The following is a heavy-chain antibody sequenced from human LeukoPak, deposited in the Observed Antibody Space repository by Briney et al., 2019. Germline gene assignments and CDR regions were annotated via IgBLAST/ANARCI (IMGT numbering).Heavy chain of an antibody. J-gene: IGHJ4*02. D-gene: IGHD3-22*01. V-gene: IGHV1-69*04. CDR2: IIPIFGIA. CDR3: ARGDYYDSSGTFDY. Sequence: SVKVSCTASGGTFSSYAISWVRQAPGQGLEWMERIIPIFGIANYARKFQGRVTITADKSTSTAYMELSSLRSEDTAVYYCARGDYYDSSGTFDYWGQGTLVTVSS. CDR1: GGTFSSYA.